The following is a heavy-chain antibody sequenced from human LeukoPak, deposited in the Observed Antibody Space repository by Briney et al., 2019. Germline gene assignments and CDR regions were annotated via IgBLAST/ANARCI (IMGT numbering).Heavy chain of an antibody. V-gene: IGHV3-30-3*01. CDR1: GFTFSSYA. Sequence: GGSLRLSCAASGFTFSSYAMHWVRQAPGKGLEWVAVISYDGSNKYYADSVKGRFTISRDNSKNTLYLQMNSLRAEDTAVYYCAREYYDFLDYWGQGTLVTVPS. D-gene: IGHD3-3*01. CDR2: ISYDGSNK. J-gene: IGHJ4*02. CDR3: AREYYDFLDY.